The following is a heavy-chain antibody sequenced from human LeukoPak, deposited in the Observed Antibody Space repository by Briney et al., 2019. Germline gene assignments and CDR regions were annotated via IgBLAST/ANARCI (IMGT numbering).Heavy chain of an antibody. V-gene: IGHV1-69*13. J-gene: IGHJ6*02. CDR1: GGTFNSYS. CDR2: IIPIFGTA. D-gene: IGHD2-2*01. Sequence: SVTVPCKASGGTFNSYSISWVRQAPGQGLEWMGGIIPIFGTANYAQKFQGRVTITADESTSTAYMELSSLRSEDTAVYYCVRAFVIPTNCSSTICYVGYYYYGMDDWGQGTTVTVSS. CDR3: VRAFVIPTNCSSTICYVGYYYYGMDD.